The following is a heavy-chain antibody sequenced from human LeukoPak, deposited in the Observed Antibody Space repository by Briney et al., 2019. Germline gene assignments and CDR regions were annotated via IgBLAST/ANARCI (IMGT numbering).Heavy chain of an antibody. V-gene: IGHV4-34*01. D-gene: IGHD3-3*01. CDR3: ARVSYDEGFRIDY. Sequence: SETLSLTCAVYGGSFSGYYWGWIRQPPGKGLEWIGSIYHSGRTFYNPSLKSRVTISVDTSKNQFSLKLSSVTAADTAVYYCARVSYDEGFRIDYWGQGTLVTVSS. CDR2: IYHSGRT. J-gene: IGHJ4*02. CDR1: GGSFSGYY.